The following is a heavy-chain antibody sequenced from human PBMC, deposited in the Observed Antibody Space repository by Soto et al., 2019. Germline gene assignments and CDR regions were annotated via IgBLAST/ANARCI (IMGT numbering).Heavy chain of an antibody. J-gene: IGHJ6*02. D-gene: IGHD6-13*01. CDR3: ARGIAADYYYYGMDV. CDR1: GGTFSSYA. Sequence: GASVKVSCKASGGTFSSYANSWVRQAPGQGLEWMGGIIPIFGTANYAQKFQGRVTITADESTSTAYMELSSLRSVDTAVYYCARGIAADYYYYGMDVWGQGTTVTVSS. V-gene: IGHV1-69*13. CDR2: IIPIFGTA.